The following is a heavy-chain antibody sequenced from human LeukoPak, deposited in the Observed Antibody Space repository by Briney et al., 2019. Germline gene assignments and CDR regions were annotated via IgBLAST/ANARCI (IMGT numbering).Heavy chain of an antibody. CDR2: IYYSGST. D-gene: IGHD6-13*01. CDR3: AKVGGGGSSWFDY. CDR1: GGSISSSSYY. V-gene: IGHV4-39*01. J-gene: IGHJ4*02. Sequence: SETLSLTCTVSGGSISSSSYYWGWIRQPPGKGLEWIGSIYYSGSTYYNPSLKSRVTISVDTSKNQFSLKLSSVTAADTAVYYCAKVGGGGSSWFDYWGQGTLVTVSS.